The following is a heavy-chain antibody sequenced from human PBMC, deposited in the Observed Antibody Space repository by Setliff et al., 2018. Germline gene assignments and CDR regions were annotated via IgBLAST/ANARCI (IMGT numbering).Heavy chain of an antibody. CDR3: ARLWRRIQQIDY. V-gene: IGHV4-38-2*01. CDR1: GYSISSGYY. J-gene: IGHJ4*02. CDR2: VRHRGGT. D-gene: IGHD3-10*01. Sequence: SETLSLTCAVSGYSISSGYYWGWIRQPPGKGLEWLGSVRHRGGTYYNPSLKSRVTISLDTSKNQFSLKLSSVTAADTAVYYCARLWRRIQQIDYWGQGTLVTVSS.